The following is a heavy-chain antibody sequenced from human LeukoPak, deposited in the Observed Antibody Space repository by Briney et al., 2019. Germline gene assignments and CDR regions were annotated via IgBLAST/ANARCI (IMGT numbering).Heavy chain of an antibody. CDR3: ARGVVPGAVVGFDP. Sequence: SETLSLTCTVSGVSISGFYWSWIRQPPGKGLEWIGYIYYSGSTNYNPSLKSRVTISVDTSKNQFSLKLSSVTAADTAVYYCARGVVPGAVVGFDPWGQGTLVTVSS. J-gene: IGHJ5*02. D-gene: IGHD2-2*01. V-gene: IGHV4-59*01. CDR1: GVSISGFY. CDR2: IYYSGST.